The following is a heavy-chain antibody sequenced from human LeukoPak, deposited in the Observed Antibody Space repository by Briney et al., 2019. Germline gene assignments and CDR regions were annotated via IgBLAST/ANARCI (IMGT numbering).Heavy chain of an antibody. D-gene: IGHD2-21*02. CDR2: INPNSGGT. Sequence: ASVKVSCKASGYTFTGYYMHWVRQAPGQGLEWMGWINPNSGGTNYAQKFQGRVTMTRDTSISTAYMELSSLRAEDTAVYYCARVVVTAHDYWGQGTLVTVSS. CDR3: ARVVVTAHDY. V-gene: IGHV1-2*02. CDR1: GYTFTGYY. J-gene: IGHJ4*02.